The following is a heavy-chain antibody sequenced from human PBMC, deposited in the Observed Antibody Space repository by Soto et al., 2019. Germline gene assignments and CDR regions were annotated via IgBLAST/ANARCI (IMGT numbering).Heavy chain of an antibody. CDR2: IYYSGRT. J-gene: IGHJ4*02. Sequence: XESLSLTCIVSGESISSSSDYWGWIRQPPGKGLEWIGSIYYSGRTYYNPSFKSRVTISIDTSKNQFSLKLSSVTATDTAVYYCARKRTTVVTQAYFDHWGQGALVTVSS. D-gene: IGHD2-21*02. CDR3: ARKRTTVVTQAYFDH. CDR1: GESISSSSDY. V-gene: IGHV4-39*01.